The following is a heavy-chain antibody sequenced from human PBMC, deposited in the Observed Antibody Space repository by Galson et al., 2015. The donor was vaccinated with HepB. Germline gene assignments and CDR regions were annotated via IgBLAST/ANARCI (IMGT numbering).Heavy chain of an antibody. D-gene: IGHD1-26*01. CDR1: GFTFSSYW. CDR3: ARVEEGGSYFTYYYYYYGMDV. J-gene: IGHJ6*02. CDR2: IKQDGSEK. Sequence: SLRLSCAASGFTFSSYWMSWVRQAPGKGLEWVANIKQDGSEKYYVDSVKGRFTISRDNAKNSLYLQMNSLRAEDTAVYYCARVEEGGSYFTYYYYYYGMDVWGQGTTVTVSS. V-gene: IGHV3-7*03.